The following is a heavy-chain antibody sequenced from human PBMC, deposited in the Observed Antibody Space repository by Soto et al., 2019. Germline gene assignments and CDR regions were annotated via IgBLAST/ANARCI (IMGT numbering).Heavy chain of an antibody. Sequence: QVPLVQSGAEVKKPGASVKVSCKASGYTFTSYAMHWVRQAPGKRLEWMGWINAGNGNTKYSQKFQGRVTITRDTSASTAYMELSSLRSEDTAVYYCARGYNWNYFGYWGQGTLVTVSS. CDR1: GYTFTSYA. V-gene: IGHV1-3*01. J-gene: IGHJ4*02. D-gene: IGHD1-20*01. CDR3: ARGYNWNYFGY. CDR2: INAGNGNT.